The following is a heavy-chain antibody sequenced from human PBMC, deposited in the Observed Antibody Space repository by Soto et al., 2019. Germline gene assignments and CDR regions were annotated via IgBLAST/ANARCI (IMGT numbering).Heavy chain of an antibody. CDR1: GFTFSSYS. Sequence: GGSLRLSCAASGFTFSSYSMNWVRRAPGKGLEWVSSISSSSSYIYYADSVKGRFTISRDNAKNSLYLQMNSLRAEETAVYYCARELRFLERDYWGQGTLVTVSS. J-gene: IGHJ4*02. V-gene: IGHV3-21*01. CDR3: ARELRFLERDY. CDR2: ISSSSSYI. D-gene: IGHD3-3*01.